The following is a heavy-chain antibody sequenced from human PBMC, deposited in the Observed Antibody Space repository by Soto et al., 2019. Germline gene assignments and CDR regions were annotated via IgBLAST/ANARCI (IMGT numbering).Heavy chain of an antibody. V-gene: IGHV4-30-4*01. CDR2: IDSSGST. CDR3: ASRYRY. D-gene: IGHD3-16*02. J-gene: IGHJ4*02. Sequence: PSETLSLTCTVSGDSISNGDYYWSWIRQPPGRGLEWIGYIDSSGSTYYNASLKSRLTISVDMSKNQFSLRLTSVTAADTAVHYCASRYRYWGQGILVTVSS. CDR1: GDSISNGDYY.